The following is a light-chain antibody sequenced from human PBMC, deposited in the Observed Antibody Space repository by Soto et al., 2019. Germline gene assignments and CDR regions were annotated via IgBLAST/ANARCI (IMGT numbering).Light chain of an antibody. CDR1: QSLSSQ. CDR3: QQRSSWPT. Sequence: VLTQSPGTLSLSPGEGATLSCRASQSLSSQLAWYQQKPGQAPRLLIYDASKRAAGVPGRFSGSGSGTDLTLTITSLEPDDSAMYYCQQRSSWPTFGQGTRVEIK. CDR2: DAS. J-gene: IGKJ1*01. V-gene: IGKV3-11*01.